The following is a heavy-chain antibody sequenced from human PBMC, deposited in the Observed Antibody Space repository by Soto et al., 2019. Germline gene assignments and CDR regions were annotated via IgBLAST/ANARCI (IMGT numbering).Heavy chain of an antibody. J-gene: IGHJ4*02. CDR2: IYTSGST. Sequence: SETLSLTCTVSGGSISSYYWSWIRQPAGKGLEWIGRIYTSGSTNYNPSLKSRVTMSVDTSKNQFSLKLSSVTAADTAVYYCARAGFWSGVYYFDYWCQGTLVTVSS. CDR1: GGSISSYY. CDR3: ARAGFWSGVYYFDY. D-gene: IGHD3-3*01. V-gene: IGHV4-4*07.